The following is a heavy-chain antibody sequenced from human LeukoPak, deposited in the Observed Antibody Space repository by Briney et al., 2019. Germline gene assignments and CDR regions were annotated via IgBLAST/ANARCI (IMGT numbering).Heavy chain of an antibody. CDR2: FSGSGGST. V-gene: IGHV3-23*01. J-gene: IGHJ4*02. CDR1: GFIFSNYA. CDR3: ARSGLSRFGF. D-gene: IGHD2/OR15-2a*01. Sequence: GGSLRLSCAASGFIFSNYAMSWVRQAPGKGLQWVSVFSGSGGSTYYADSVKGRFTISRDNSRNTLYLQMNSLRAEDTAVYYCARSGLSRFGFWGQGTLVTVSS.